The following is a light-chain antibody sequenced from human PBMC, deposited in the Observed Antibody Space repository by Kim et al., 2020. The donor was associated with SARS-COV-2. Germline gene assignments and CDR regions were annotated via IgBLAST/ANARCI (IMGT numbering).Light chain of an antibody. J-gene: IGKJ5*01. CDR2: DAS. Sequence: EIVLTQSPATLSLSPGERATLSCGASQSVSSSYLAWYQQKPGLAPRLLIYDASSRATGIPDRFSGSGSGTDFTLTISRVEPEDFAVYYCQQYGSSPITFGQGTRLEIK. CDR1: QSVSSSY. CDR3: QQYGSSPIT. V-gene: IGKV3D-20*01.